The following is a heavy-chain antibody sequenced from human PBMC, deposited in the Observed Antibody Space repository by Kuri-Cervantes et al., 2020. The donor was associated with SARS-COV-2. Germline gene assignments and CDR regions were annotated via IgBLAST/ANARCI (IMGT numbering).Heavy chain of an antibody. Sequence: GGSLRLSCAASGFTFSSYGMHWVRQAPGKGLEWVAFIRYDGSNKYYADSVKGRFTISRDNSKNTLYLQMSSLRAEDTAVYYCASGGQLPYYYYYYYMDVWGKGTTVTVSS. D-gene: IGHD1-1*01. J-gene: IGHJ6*03. CDR1: GFTFSSYG. CDR2: IRYDGSNK. V-gene: IGHV3-30*02. CDR3: ASGGQLPYYYYYYYMDV.